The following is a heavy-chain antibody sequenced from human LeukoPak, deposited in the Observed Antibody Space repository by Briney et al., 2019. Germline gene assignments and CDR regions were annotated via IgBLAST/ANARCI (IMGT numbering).Heavy chain of an antibody. CDR2: IYYSGST. D-gene: IGHD3-3*02. V-gene: IGHV4-61*10. CDR3: ARAFYPGYYSYMAV. Sequence: SETLSLTCTVSGASISSGSDYWSWIRQPAGKGLEWIGRIYYSGSTNYNPSLKSRVTISVDTSKNQFSLKLSSVTAADTAVYYCARAFYPGYYSYMAVWGKGTTVTVSS. CDR1: GASISSGSDY. J-gene: IGHJ6*03.